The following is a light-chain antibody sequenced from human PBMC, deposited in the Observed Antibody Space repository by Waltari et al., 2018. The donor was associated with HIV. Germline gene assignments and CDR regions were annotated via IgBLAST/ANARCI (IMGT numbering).Light chain of an antibody. CDR2: RDI. CDR3: QSYDSSLRASV. Sequence: QSALTQPPPVSGAPGQRVTISCTGNRSNIGAGYFVHWYQHLPGTAPILLVYRDINRPSGVPDRVSGSKSGTSASLVITGLQAEDEADYYCQSYDSSLRASVFGGGTKLTVL. V-gene: IGLV1-40*01. CDR1: RSNIGAGYF. J-gene: IGLJ2*01.